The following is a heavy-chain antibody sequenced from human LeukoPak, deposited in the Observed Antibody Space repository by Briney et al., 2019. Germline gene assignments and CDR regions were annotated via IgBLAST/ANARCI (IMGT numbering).Heavy chain of an antibody. CDR1: GFSFSNYA. CDR2: ISYNGRNK. Sequence: PGGSLRLSCAASGFSFSNYAIHWVRQAPGKGLEWVALISYNGRNKYYADSVKGRFTIDRDNSKNTVYLQMNSLRVDDTAVYYCAKDRTGDIVASNYFDYWGQGTLVTVSS. J-gene: IGHJ4*02. CDR3: AKDRTGDIVASNYFDY. V-gene: IGHV3-30*04. D-gene: IGHD5-12*01.